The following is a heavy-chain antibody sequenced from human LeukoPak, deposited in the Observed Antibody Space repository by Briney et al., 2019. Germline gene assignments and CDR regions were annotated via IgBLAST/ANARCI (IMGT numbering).Heavy chain of an antibody. Sequence: ASVKVSCKASGYTFTSYGISWVRQATGQGLEWMGWMNPNSGNTGYAQKFQGRVTMTRNTSISTAYMELSSLRSEDTAVYYCAQAHTDYYFDYWGQGTLVTVSS. CDR2: MNPNSGNT. J-gene: IGHJ4*02. V-gene: IGHV1-8*02. CDR3: AQAHTDYYFDY. D-gene: IGHD2-21*02. CDR1: GYTFTSYG.